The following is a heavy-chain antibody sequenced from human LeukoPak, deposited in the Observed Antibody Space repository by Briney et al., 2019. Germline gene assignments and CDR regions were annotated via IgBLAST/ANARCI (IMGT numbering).Heavy chain of an antibody. CDR2: ISSSSSTI. V-gene: IGHV3-48*04. Sequence: GGSLRLSCAASGFTFSSYSMNWVRQAPGKGLEWVSYISSSSSTIYYADSVKGRFTISRDNAKNSLYLQMNSLRAEDTAVYYCARAAPRHYYDSSGASWFDPWGQGTLVTVSS. J-gene: IGHJ5*02. CDR3: ARAAPRHYYDSSGASWFDP. CDR1: GFTFSSYS. D-gene: IGHD3-22*01.